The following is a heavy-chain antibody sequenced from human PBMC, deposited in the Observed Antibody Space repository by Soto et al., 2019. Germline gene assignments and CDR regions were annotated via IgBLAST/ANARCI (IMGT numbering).Heavy chain of an antibody. CDR2: IIPIFGTA. D-gene: IGHD3-22*01. Sequence: SVKVSCKASGGTFSSYAISWVRQAPGQGLEWMGGIIPIFGTANYAQKFQGRVTITADESTSTAYMELSSLRSEDTAVYYCASVTYYYDSSGYYYPDRYYYYGMDVWGQGTTVTVSS. CDR1: GGTFSSYA. CDR3: ASVTYYYDSSGYYYPDRYYYYGMDV. J-gene: IGHJ6*02. V-gene: IGHV1-69*13.